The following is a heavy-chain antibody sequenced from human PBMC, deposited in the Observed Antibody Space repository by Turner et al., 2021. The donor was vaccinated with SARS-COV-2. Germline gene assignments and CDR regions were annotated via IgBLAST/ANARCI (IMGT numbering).Heavy chain of an antibody. CDR1: GYTLTELS. D-gene: IGHD2-21*02. Sequence: QVQLVQSGAEVKKPGASVKVCCKVSGYTLTELSMHWVRQAPGKGLEWMGGFDPEDSETIYAQKFQDRVTMTEDTSTDTAYMELSSLRSEDTALYYCATGYAYCGGDCSIHYWGQGTLVTVSS. CDR2: FDPEDSET. V-gene: IGHV1-24*01. CDR3: ATGYAYCGGDCSIHY. J-gene: IGHJ4*02.